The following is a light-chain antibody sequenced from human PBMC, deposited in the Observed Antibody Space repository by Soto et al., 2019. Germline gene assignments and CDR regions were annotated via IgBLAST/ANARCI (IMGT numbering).Light chain of an antibody. CDR3: HHYNSWPYT. CDR2: GAS. CDR1: QSVSSN. V-gene: IGKV3-15*01. J-gene: IGKJ2*01. Sequence: EIVMTQSPATLSVSPGERATLSCRASQSVSSNLAWYQQKPGQAPRLLIYGASTRATGIPARFSGSGSGTEFTLTISRLEPEDFAVYYCHHYNSWPYTFGQGTKVDIK.